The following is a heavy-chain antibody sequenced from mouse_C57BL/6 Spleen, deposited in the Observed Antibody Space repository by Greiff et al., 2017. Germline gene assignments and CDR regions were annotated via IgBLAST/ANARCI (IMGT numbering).Heavy chain of an antibody. V-gene: IGHV1-82*01. CDR1: GYAFSSSW. D-gene: IGHD2-3*01. Sequence: VQLQQSGPELVKPGASVKISCKASGYAFSSSWMNWVKQRPGKGLEWIGRIYPGDGDTNYNGKFKGQATLTADKSSSTAYMQLSSLTSEDSAVYFCARSDGYLYYYAMDYWGQGTSVTVSS. J-gene: IGHJ4*01. CDR3: ARSDGYLYYYAMDY. CDR2: IYPGDGDT.